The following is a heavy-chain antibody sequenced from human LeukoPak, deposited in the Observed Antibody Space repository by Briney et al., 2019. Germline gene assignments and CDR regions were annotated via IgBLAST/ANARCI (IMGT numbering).Heavy chain of an antibody. D-gene: IGHD6-6*01. Sequence: GGSLRLSCAASGFTFADYGMSWVRHAPGKGLERVSGINWNGGSTGYADSVKGRFTISRDNAKKSVYLQMNSLRAEDTALYYCARSQSRGTSSFDYWGQGILVTVSS. CDR2: INWNGGST. V-gene: IGHV3-20*04. CDR1: GFTFADYG. CDR3: ARSQSRGTSSFDY. J-gene: IGHJ4*02.